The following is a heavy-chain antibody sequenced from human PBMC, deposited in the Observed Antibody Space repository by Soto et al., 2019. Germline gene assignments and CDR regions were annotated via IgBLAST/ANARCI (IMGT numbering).Heavy chain of an antibody. D-gene: IGHD5-12*01. CDR1: GYIFVNYG. J-gene: IGHJ6*04. Sequence: QVQLVQSGDEVRKPGSSVKVSCKASGYIFVNYGIAWVRQAPGQGLEWMGWISPYSGNTHYASKVQGRLTMTTDTSTRTAYMDLGSLTSGAKAVYYCEMVDNCVRPTPQAVWGKGATGTVSS. CDR3: EMVDNCVRPTPQAV. CDR2: ISPYSGNT. V-gene: IGHV1-18*01.